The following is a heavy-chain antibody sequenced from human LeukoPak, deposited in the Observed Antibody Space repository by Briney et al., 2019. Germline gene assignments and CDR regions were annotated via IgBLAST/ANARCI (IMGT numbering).Heavy chain of an antibody. Sequence: GGSLRLSCSASGFTFSSYCANWVRQAPGKGLEWVANIEQDGNEKYYMDSVKGRFTISRDNAKNSLYLEMNSLRAEDTAVYYCAGGDYYGSGSARRHWFDPWGQGTLVTVSS. CDR3: AGGDYYGSGSARRHWFDP. CDR2: IEQDGNEK. V-gene: IGHV3-7*04. CDR1: GFTFSSYC. D-gene: IGHD3-10*01. J-gene: IGHJ5*02.